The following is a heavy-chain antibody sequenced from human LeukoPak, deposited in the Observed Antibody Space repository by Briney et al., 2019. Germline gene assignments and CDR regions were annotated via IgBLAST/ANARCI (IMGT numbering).Heavy chain of an antibody. D-gene: IGHD3-10*01. J-gene: IGHJ6*03. Sequence: GGSLRLSCAASGFTFSNYGLSWVRQAPGKGLEWVSGITGSGGSTYYADSVKGRFTISRDNAKNSLYLQMNSLRAEDTAVYYCVGVDYYYYMDVWGKGTTVTISS. CDR2: ITGSGGST. CDR3: VGVDYYYYMDV. CDR1: GFTFSNYG. V-gene: IGHV3-23*01.